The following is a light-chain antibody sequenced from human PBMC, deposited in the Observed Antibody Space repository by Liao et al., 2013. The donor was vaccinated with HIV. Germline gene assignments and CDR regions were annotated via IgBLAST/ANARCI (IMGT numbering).Light chain of an antibody. J-gene: IGLJ1*01. V-gene: IGLV3-1*01. CDR1: KLGDKY. Sequence: SYELTQPPSVSVSPGQTASITCSGDKLGDKYACWYQQKPGQSPVLVIYQDSKRPSGIPERFSGSNSGNTATLTISRVEAGDEADYYCQVWDSSSDQGYVFGTGTKVTV. CDR2: QDS. CDR3: QVWDSSSDQGYV.